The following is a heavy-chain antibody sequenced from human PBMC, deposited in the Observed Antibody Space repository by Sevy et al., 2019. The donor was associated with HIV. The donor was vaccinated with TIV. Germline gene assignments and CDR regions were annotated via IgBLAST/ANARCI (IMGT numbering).Heavy chain of an antibody. D-gene: IGHD3-3*01. CDR3: ARVGYDFWCGYPLDV. Sequence: GGSLRLSCAASGFTVSSNYMSWVRQAPGKGLEWVSVIYSGGSTYYADSVKGRFTISRDNSKNTLYLQMNSLRAEDTAVYYCARVGYDFWCGYPLDVWGQGTTVTVSS. J-gene: IGHJ6*02. CDR1: GFTVSSNY. V-gene: IGHV3-66*01. CDR2: IYSGGST.